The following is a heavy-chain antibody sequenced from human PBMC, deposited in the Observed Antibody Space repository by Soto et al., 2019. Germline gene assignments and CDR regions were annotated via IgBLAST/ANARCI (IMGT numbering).Heavy chain of an antibody. CDR2: IHHSGYA. V-gene: IGHV4-30-2*01. CDR1: SGSINSGGYS. Sequence: PSETLALTCTASSGSINSGGYSGIWIRQPPGKGLEWIGYIHHSGYAYYNPSLRSRVTMSVDKSKNQFSLNLSSMTAADTAVYYCGTFHSSASCDDSWGQGTPVTVSS. J-gene: IGHJ4*02. CDR3: GTFHSSASCDDS. D-gene: IGHD6-19*01.